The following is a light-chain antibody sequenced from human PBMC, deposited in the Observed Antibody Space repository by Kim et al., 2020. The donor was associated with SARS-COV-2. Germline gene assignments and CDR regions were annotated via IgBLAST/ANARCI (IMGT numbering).Light chain of an antibody. CDR1: QNINSH. Sequence: ASVRDRGTITCRTSQNINSHLNWYHQKPGRAPKLLIYAASTLQGGVPSRFSGSGSETDFTITLSSLQPEDFATYFCQQTYISPFTFGPGTKVDIK. V-gene: IGKV1-39*01. CDR2: AAS. J-gene: IGKJ3*01. CDR3: QQTYISPFT.